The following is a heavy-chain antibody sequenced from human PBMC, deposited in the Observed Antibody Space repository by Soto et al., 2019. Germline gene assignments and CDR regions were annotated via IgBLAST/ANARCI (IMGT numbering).Heavy chain of an antibody. J-gene: IGHJ4*02. CDR3: TTGTAVAKYYFDF. CDR2: IRSRADGETT. V-gene: IGHV3-15*01. D-gene: IGHD5-18*01. CDR1: GFTFNNAW. Sequence: EVQLVESGGGLVEPGGSLRLSCAASGFTFNNAWMSWVRQAPGKGLEWVGRIRSRADGETTDYAVPVKGRFTISRDDSKNTLSLQMTSLKTEDTAVYYCTTGTAVAKYYFDFWGQGTLVTVSS.